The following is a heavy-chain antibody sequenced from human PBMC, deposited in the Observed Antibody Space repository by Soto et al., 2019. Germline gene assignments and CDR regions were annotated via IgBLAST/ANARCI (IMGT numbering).Heavy chain of an antibody. J-gene: IGHJ4*02. V-gene: IGHV3-48*01. Sequence: PGGSLRLSCAASGFTFSSYSMNWVRQAPGKGLEWVSYISSSSSTIYYADSVKGRFTISRDNSKNTLYLQVNSLRAEDTAVYYCAKEMQQLAFDYWGQGTLVTVSS. D-gene: IGHD6-13*01. CDR1: GFTFSSYS. CDR2: ISSSSSTI. CDR3: AKEMQQLAFDY.